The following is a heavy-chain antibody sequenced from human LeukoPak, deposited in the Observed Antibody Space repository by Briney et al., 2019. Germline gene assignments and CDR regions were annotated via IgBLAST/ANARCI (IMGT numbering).Heavy chain of an antibody. D-gene: IGHD3-9*01. J-gene: IGHJ3*02. CDR2: LSPSSGDT. CDR1: GYTFSAYY. V-gene: IGHV1-2*02. Sequence: ASVKVSCKASGYTFSAYYLHWVRQAPGQGLEWMGCLSPSSGDTKYAQTFEGRVAMTRDTSISTAYMELSRLRSDDTAVYYCARKPNKDILTGYYVYAFDIWGQGTMVTVSS. CDR3: ARKPNKDILTGYYVYAFDI.